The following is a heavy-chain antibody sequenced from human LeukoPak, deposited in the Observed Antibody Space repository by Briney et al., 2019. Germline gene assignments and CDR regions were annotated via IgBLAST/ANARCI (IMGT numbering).Heavy chain of an antibody. V-gene: IGHV3-23*01. CDR2: ITGSGGNT. CDR1: GFTYSNYA. D-gene: IGHD3-9*01. J-gene: IGHJ4*02. CDR3: AKWGGYDVLTGYYVPDY. Sequence: GGSLRLSCAASGFTYSNYAMSWVRQAPGKGLEWVSAITGSGGNTYYADSVKGRFTISRDNSKNTVFLQMNSLRAEDTAVYYCAKWGGYDVLTGYYVPDYWGQGTLVTVSS.